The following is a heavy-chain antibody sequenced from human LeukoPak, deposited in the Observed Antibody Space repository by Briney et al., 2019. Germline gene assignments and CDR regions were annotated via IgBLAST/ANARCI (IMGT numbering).Heavy chain of an antibody. CDR2: SNSHNGYT. J-gene: IGHJ4*02. V-gene: IGHV1-18*01. CDR1: GYTFFSHD. CDR3: AKASSGWSRDY. D-gene: IGHD6-19*01. Sequence: ASVKVSRKASGYTFFSHDISWVRQAPGQGLEWMGRSNSHNGYTNYAQTFQGRVTMTTDTSTSTAYMELRSLRSDDTAVYYCAKASSGWSRDYWGQGTLVTVSS.